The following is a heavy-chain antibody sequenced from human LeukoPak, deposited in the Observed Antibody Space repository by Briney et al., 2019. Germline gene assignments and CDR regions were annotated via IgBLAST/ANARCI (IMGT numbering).Heavy chain of an antibody. Sequence: GASVKVSCKASGYPFTGYIMHWVRQTPGQGLEWMGWNNPSSGATNYAQNFQDRVTMTRDTSISTAYMDLSRLRSDDTAVYYCARGRRATVVIPDFYFDYWGQGTLVTVSS. V-gene: IGHV1-2*02. J-gene: IGHJ4*02. CDR2: NNPSSGAT. CDR1: GYPFTGYI. D-gene: IGHD4-23*01. CDR3: ARGRRATVVIPDFYFDY.